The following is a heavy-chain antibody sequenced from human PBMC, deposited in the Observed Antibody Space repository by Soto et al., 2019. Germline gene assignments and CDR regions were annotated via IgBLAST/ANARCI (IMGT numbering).Heavy chain of an antibody. CDR1: GFTFSSYG. CDR3: ARSLYADVTHEQDY. D-gene: IGHD2-2*01. J-gene: IGHJ4*02. Sequence: GGSLRLSCAASGFTFSSYGMHWVRQAPGKGLEWVAVIWYDGSNKYYADSAKGRFTISRDNSKNTLYLQMNSLRAEDTAVYYCARSLYADVTHEQDYWGQGTLVTVSS. V-gene: IGHV3-33*01. CDR2: IWYDGSNK.